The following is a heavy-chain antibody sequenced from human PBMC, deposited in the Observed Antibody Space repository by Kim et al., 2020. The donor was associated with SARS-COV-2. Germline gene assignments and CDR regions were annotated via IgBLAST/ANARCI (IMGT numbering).Heavy chain of an antibody. CDR1: GYTFTSYD. V-gene: IGHV1-8*01. J-gene: IGHJ6*02. CDR2: MNPNSGNT. D-gene: IGHD6-13*01. Sequence: ASVKVSCKASGYTFTSYDINWVRQATGQGLEWMGWMNPNSGNTGYAQKFQGRVTMTRNTSISTAYMELSSLRSEDTAVYYCARVIFGAAAGTLAYYYYYGMDVGGQGTTVTVSS. CDR3: ARVIFGAAAGTLAYYYYYGMDV.